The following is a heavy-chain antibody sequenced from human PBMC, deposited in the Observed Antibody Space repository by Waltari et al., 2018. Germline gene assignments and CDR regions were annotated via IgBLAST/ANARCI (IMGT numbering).Heavy chain of an antibody. CDR2: IYTSGST. J-gene: IGHJ3*02. Sequence: QVQLQESGPGLVKPSQTLSLTCTVSGGSISSGSHYWRCIRQPAGKGLEWIGRIYTSGSTNYNPPLNSRVTISVDTSKNQFSLKLSSVTAADTAVYYCARAWTPTVVTQGLYAFDIWGQGTMVTVSS. V-gene: IGHV4-61*02. CDR3: ARAWTPTVVTQGLYAFDI. CDR1: GGSISSGSHY. D-gene: IGHD4-17*01.